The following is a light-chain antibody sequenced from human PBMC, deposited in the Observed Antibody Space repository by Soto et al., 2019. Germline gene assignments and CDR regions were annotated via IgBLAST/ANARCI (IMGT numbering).Light chain of an antibody. CDR1: QSVTSRY. J-gene: IGKJ2*01. V-gene: IGKV3-20*01. CDR2: GAS. CDR3: QQYNNSPEYT. Sequence: EIVLTQSPGTLALSPGERSTLSCKASQSVTSRYLAWYQQKPGQAPRLLIYGASSRATGIPDRFSGSVSGTTLPLTISRLEPEDFAVYFCQQYNNSPEYTFGQGTKLEIK.